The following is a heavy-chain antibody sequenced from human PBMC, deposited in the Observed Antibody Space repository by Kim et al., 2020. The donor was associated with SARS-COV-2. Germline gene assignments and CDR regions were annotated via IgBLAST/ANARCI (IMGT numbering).Heavy chain of an antibody. Sequence: GGSLRLSCAASGFTFTIYAMTWVRQAPGKGLEWVSAISSSGGSTYYADSVKGRFTISRDNSKNTLYLQMNSLRAEDTAVYYCAKGDIVVVSAAPSQWGQGTLVTVSS. V-gene: IGHV3-23*01. D-gene: IGHD2-2*01. J-gene: IGHJ4*02. CDR1: GFTFTIYA. CDR2: ISSSGGST. CDR3: AKGDIVVVSAAPSQ.